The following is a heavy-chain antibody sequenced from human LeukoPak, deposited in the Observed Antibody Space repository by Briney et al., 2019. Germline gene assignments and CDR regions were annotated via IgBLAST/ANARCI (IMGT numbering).Heavy chain of an antibody. V-gene: IGHV3-21*01. J-gene: IGHJ5*02. Sequence: GGSLRLSCAASGFTFSNAWMNWVRQAPGKGLEWVSSITSSSDYIYYADSVKGRFTVSRDNAKNSLYLQMNSLRAEDTAVYYCARSITMIVDWFDPWGQGTLVTVSS. CDR2: ITSSSDYI. CDR1: GFTFSNAW. CDR3: ARSITMIVDWFDP. D-gene: IGHD3-22*01.